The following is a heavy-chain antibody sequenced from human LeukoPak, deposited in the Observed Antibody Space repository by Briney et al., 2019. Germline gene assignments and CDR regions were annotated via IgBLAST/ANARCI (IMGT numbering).Heavy chain of an antibody. J-gene: IGHJ6*02. CDR1: GYTFTSYD. Sequence: ASVKVSCKASGYTFTSYDINWVRQATGQGLEWMGWMNPNSGNTGYAQKFQGRVTMTRNTSISTAYMELSSLRSEDTAVYYCAREETSGSLSYYYGMDVWGQGTTVTVSS. D-gene: IGHD3-10*01. V-gene: IGHV1-8*01. CDR2: MNPNSGNT. CDR3: AREETSGSLSYYYGMDV.